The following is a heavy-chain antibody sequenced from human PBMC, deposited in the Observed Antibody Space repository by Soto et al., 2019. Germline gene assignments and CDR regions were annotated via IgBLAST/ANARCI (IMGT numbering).Heavy chain of an antibody. CDR2: INPNSGGT. Sequence: ASVTVSCQACCYTFTGYYMHWVRQAPGQGIEWMGWINPNSGGTNYAQKFQGRVTMTRDTPISTAYMELSRLRSDDTAVYYCARDRGLTSASGSNNWFDPWGQGTLVTVSS. V-gene: IGHV1-2*02. J-gene: IGHJ5*02. D-gene: IGHD4-17*01. CDR1: CYTFTGYY. CDR3: ARDRGLTSASGSNNWFDP.